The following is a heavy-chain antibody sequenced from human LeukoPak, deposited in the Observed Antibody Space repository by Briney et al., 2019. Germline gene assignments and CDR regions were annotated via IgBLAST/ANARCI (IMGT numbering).Heavy chain of an antibody. J-gene: IGHJ6*02. D-gene: IGHD2/OR15-2a*01. Sequence: GGSLRLSCAASGFTFSSYSMSWVRQAPGKGLEWVGRIKSKTDGGTTDYAAPVKGRFTISRDDSKNTLYLQMNSLKTEDTAVYYCTTPFWGENSHYGMDVWGQGTTVTVSS. CDR3: TTPFWGENSHYGMDV. V-gene: IGHV3-15*01. CDR2: IKSKTDGGTT. CDR1: GFTFSSYS.